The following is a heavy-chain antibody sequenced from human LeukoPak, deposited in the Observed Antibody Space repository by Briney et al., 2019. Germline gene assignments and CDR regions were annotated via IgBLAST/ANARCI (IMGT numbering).Heavy chain of an antibody. V-gene: IGHV3-66*01. D-gene: IGHD2-15*01. CDR2: IYSGGST. Sequence: GGSLRLSCAASGFTVSSNYMSWVRQAPGKGLEWVSVIYSGGSTYYADSVKGRFTISRDNSKNTLYLQMNSLRAEDTAVYYCARDLVAATPIPGAFDIWGQGTMVTVSS. CDR1: GFTVSSNY. J-gene: IGHJ3*02. CDR3: ARDLVAATPIPGAFDI.